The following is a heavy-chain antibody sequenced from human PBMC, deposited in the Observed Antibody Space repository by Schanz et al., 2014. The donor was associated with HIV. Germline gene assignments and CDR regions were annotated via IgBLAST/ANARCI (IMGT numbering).Heavy chain of an antibody. V-gene: IGHV1-2*02. J-gene: IGHJ4*02. D-gene: IGHD5-12*01. CDR2: INPNSGDT. Sequence: QVQLVQSGAEVKKPGASVKVSCKASGYTFTNYFIHWVRQAPGQGLEWMGWINPNSGDTDYPQKCQGRVTVTGEASRSTAYMERSRVRCDDTAVYYCARGAAEMATMTPWRYWGQGTLVTVSS. CDR1: GYTFTNYF. CDR3: ARGAAEMATMTPWRY.